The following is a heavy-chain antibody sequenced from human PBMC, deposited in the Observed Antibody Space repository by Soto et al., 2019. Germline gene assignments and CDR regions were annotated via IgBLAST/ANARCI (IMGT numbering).Heavy chain of an antibody. CDR2: ISWNSGSI. D-gene: IGHD4-17*01. J-gene: IGHJ4*02. Sequence: GGSLRLSCAASGFTFDDYAMHWVRQAPGKGLEWVSGISWNSGSIGYADSVKGRFTISRDNAKNSLYLQMNSLKASDTAMYYCASGPRGPYGDYEDYWGQGTLVTVSS. CDR3: ASGPRGPYGDYEDY. V-gene: IGHV3-9*01. CDR1: GFTFDDYA.